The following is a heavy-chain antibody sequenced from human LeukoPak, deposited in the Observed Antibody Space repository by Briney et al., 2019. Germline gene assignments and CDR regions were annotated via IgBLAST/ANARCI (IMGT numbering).Heavy chain of an antibody. CDR3: VRGWYGGFGAFDI. CDR1: GFTFSSYG. Sequence: GGSLRLSCAASGFTFSSYGMHWVRQAPGKGLEWVAVISYDGSNKYYADSVKGRFTISRDNSKNTLYLQMNSLRAEDTAVYYCVRGWYGGFGAFDIWGQGTTVTVSS. J-gene: IGHJ3*02. D-gene: IGHD6-19*01. CDR2: ISYDGSNK. V-gene: IGHV3-30*03.